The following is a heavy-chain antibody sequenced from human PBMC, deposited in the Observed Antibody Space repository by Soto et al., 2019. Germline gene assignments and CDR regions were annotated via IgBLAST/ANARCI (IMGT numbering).Heavy chain of an antibody. CDR1: GFTFSGYA. Sequence: SLRLSCAASGFTFSGYAMSWARQAPGKGLEWVSSITKSGGATFYVDSVKGRFIISRDNSKNTVYLQMNSLRADDTAVYYCARGSLYWGQGTLVTAPQ. J-gene: IGHJ4*01. V-gene: IGHV3-23*01. CDR2: ITKSGGAT. CDR3: ARGSLY.